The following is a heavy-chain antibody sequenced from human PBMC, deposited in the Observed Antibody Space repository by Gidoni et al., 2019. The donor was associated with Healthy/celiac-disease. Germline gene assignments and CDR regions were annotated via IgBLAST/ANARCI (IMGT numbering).Heavy chain of an antibody. Sequence: EVQLVESGVGLVQPGGSLRLACAASGFTVRSNYMSWVRQAPGKRLEWVSVIYSGGSTYYADPVKGRFTISRDNSKNTLYLQMNSLRAEDTAVYYCARGIGSSWYSDYYYGMDVWGQGTTVTVSS. D-gene: IGHD6-13*01. CDR1: GFTVRSNY. CDR3: ARGIGSSWYSDYYYGMDV. V-gene: IGHV3-66*01. CDR2: IYSGGST. J-gene: IGHJ6*02.